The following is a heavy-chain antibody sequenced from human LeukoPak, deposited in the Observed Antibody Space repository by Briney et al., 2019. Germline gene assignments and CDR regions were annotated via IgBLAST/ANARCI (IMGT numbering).Heavy chain of an antibody. CDR3: AKDGPPNYDILTGYYPFSYGMDV. CDR2: IYSGGST. J-gene: IGHJ6*02. CDR1: GFTVSSNY. D-gene: IGHD3-9*01. V-gene: IGHV3-53*05. Sequence: GGSLRLSCAASGFTVSSNYMSWVRQAPGKGLEWVSVIYSGGSTYYADSVKGRFTISRDNAKNSLYLQMNSLRAEDTALYYCAKDGPPNYDILTGYYPFSYGMDVWGQGTTVTVSS.